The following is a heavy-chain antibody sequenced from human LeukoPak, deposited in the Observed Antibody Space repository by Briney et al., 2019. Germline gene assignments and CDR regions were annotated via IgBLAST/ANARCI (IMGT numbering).Heavy chain of an antibody. CDR2: ISYDGSNK. J-gene: IGHJ6*02. CDR1: GFTFSSYA. D-gene: IGHD3-3*01. CDR3: ANGRANYDFWSGYYLDYYYGMDV. Sequence: GGSLRLSCAASGFTFSSYAMHWVRQAPGKGLEWVAVISYDGSNKYYADSVKGRFTISRDNSKNTLYLQMNSLRAEDTAVYYCANGRANYDFWSGYYLDYYYGMDVWGQGTTVTVSS. V-gene: IGHV3-30*04.